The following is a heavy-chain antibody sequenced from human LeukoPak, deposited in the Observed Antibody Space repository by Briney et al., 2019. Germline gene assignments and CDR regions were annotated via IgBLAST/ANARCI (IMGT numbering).Heavy chain of an antibody. V-gene: IGHV3-33*06. Sequence: PGRSLRLSCAASGFTFSHYAFHWVRQAPGKGLDWVAVIWSDGTNQYYADSVKGRFTISRDDSQKTVYLEMNSLRTEDTAMYYCAKDAQGGFDYSNSLEYWGPGTLVTVSS. J-gene: IGHJ4*02. D-gene: IGHD4-11*01. CDR1: GFTFSHYA. CDR3: AKDAQGGFDYSNSLEY. CDR2: IWSDGTNQ.